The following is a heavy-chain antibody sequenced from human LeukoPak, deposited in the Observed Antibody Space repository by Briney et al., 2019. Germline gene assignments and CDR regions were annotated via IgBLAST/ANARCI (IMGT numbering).Heavy chain of an antibody. D-gene: IGHD3-16*01. Sequence: GGSLRLSCAASGFTFSSYSMNWVRQAPGKGLEWVSYISSSGSTIYYADSVKGRFTISRDNAKNSLYLQMNSLRAEDTAVYYCARSHYDYVWGSYALLDYWGQGTLVTVSS. CDR1: GFTFSSYS. J-gene: IGHJ4*02. CDR2: ISSSGSTI. CDR3: ARSHYDYVWGSYALLDY. V-gene: IGHV3-48*04.